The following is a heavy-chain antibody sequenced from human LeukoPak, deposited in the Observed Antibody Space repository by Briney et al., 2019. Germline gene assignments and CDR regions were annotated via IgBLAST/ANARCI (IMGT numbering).Heavy chain of an antibody. V-gene: IGHV4-59*01. J-gene: IGHJ4*02. Sequence: SETLSLTCTVSGGSISSYYWSWIRQPPGKGLEWIGYIYYSGSTNYNPSLKSRVTISVDTSKNQFSLKLSSVTAADTAVYYCARGWQLLAYLDYRGQGTLVTVSS. D-gene: IGHD2-15*01. CDR1: GGSISSYY. CDR3: ARGWQLLAYLDY. CDR2: IYYSGST.